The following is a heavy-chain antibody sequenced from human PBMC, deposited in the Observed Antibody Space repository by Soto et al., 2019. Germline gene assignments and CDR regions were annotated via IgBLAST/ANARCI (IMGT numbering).Heavy chain of an antibody. CDR2: ISAYNGNT. Sequence: QVQLVQSGAEVKKPGVSVKVSCKASGYTFTSYGISWVRQAPGQGLEWMGWISAYNGNTNYAQKLQGRVTMTTDTSTSTAYMELRSLRSDDTAVYYCASQYCTNGVCYAFDYWGQGTLVTVSS. D-gene: IGHD2-8*01. CDR3: ASQYCTNGVCYAFDY. CDR1: GYTFTSYG. V-gene: IGHV1-18*01. J-gene: IGHJ4*02.